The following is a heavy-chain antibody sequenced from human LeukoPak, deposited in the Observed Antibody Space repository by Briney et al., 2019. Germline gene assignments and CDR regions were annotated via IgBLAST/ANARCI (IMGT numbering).Heavy chain of an antibody. V-gene: IGHV2-5*02. Sequence: SGPTLLKPTQTLTLTVTFSGFALRTSGGGVGWIRQPPGKALEWLALIYWDDDKRYSPSLKSRLTITQDTSNNQVVRTMTNMDPVDTATYYCAHGSGYYLFDYWGQGTLVSVSS. CDR2: IYWDDDK. J-gene: IGHJ4*02. D-gene: IGHD3-22*01. CDR3: AHGSGYYLFDY. CDR1: GFALRTSGGG.